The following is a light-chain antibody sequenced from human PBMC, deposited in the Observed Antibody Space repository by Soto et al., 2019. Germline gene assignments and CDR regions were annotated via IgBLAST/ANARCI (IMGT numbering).Light chain of an antibody. CDR3: SSPRSSSFYV. Sequence: QLVLTQPASVSGSPGQSITISCTGTSSDIGSYNYVSWYQQHPGQAPKLMIYDVTNRPSGVSNRFSGSKSGNTASLTISGLQAEDEADYYCSSPRSSSFYVFGTGTKVTVL. J-gene: IGLJ1*01. CDR1: SSDIGSYNY. CDR2: DVT. V-gene: IGLV2-14*03.